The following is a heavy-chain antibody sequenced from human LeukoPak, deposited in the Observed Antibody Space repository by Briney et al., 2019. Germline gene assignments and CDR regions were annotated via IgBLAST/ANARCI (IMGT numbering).Heavy chain of an antibody. V-gene: IGHV3-21*05. J-gene: IGHJ4*02. CDR1: GFIFSSYS. Sequence: GGSLRLSCAASGFIFSSYSMNWVRQAPGKGLEWVSYISISSSIYYADSVKGRFTISRDNAKNTLYLQMNSLRGEDTAVYYCARDGQGLHYWGQGALVTVSS. CDR2: ISISSSI. CDR3: ARDGQGLHY. D-gene: IGHD4-11*01.